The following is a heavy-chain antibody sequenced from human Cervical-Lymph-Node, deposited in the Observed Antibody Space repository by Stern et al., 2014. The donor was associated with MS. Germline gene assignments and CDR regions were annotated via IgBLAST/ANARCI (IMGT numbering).Heavy chain of an antibody. D-gene: IGHD3-9*01. CDR3: ARVRDSYDRYFDY. CDR2: IWDDGSKK. Sequence: QVQLVQSGGGVVQPGRSLRLSCAASGFTFSSYGMHWVRQAPGKGLEWVALIWDDGSKKYYADSVKGRFTISRDNSENTLYLQMNSLRVEDTAVYYCARVRDSYDRYFDYWGQGILVTVSS. J-gene: IGHJ4*02. CDR1: GFTFSSYG. V-gene: IGHV3-33*01.